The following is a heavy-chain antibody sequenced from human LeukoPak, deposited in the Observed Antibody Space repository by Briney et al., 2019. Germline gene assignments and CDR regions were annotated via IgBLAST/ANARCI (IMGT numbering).Heavy chain of an antibody. CDR2: ISGSGGST. J-gene: IGHJ4*02. Sequence: GGSLRLSCAASGFTFSSYAMSWVRQAPGKGLEWDSAISGSGGSTYYADSVKGRFTISRDNSKNTLYLQMNSLRAEDTAVYYCAKDSGGGSGSYWVDYWGQGTLVTVSS. CDR3: AKDSGGGSGSYWVDY. D-gene: IGHD3-10*01. CDR1: GFTFSSYA. V-gene: IGHV3-23*01.